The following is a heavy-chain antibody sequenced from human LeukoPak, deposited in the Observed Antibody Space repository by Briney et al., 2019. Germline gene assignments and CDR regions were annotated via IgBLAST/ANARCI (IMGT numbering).Heavy chain of an antibody. V-gene: IGHV3-30*18. Sequence: GGSLRLSCAASGFTFSSYGMHWVRQAPGKGLEWVAVISYDGSNKYYADSVKGRFTISRDNSKNALYLQMNSLRGEDMAVYYCVKRWTGTTIGQQDYWGQGTLVTASS. CDR1: GFTFSSYG. J-gene: IGHJ4*02. CDR2: ISYDGSNK. D-gene: IGHD1-1*01. CDR3: VKRWTGTTIGQQDY.